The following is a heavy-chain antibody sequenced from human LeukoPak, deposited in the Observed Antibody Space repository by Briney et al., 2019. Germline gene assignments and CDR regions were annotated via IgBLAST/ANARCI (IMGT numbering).Heavy chain of an antibody. J-gene: IGHJ4*02. V-gene: IGHV1-2*02. D-gene: IGHD5-12*01. CDR1: GYTFSDYY. Sequence: GASVKVSCKASGYTFSDYYMHWVRQAPGQGLEWMGWINPNSGGTNYAQKFQGRVTMTRDTSISTAYMELSRLRSDDTAVYYCARGDIVATTSRYYYFDYWGQGTLVTVSS. CDR3: ARGDIVATTSRYYYFDY. CDR2: INPNSGGT.